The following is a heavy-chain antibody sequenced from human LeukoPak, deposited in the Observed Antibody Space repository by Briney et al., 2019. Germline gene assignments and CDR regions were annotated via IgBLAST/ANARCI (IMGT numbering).Heavy chain of an antibody. V-gene: IGHV1-46*01. CDR3: ARRYTYSPRDPHTGWFDP. Sequence: ASVKVSFKASGYTFTSYYIHWVRQAPAQGLEWMGIINPSGGSTSYAQKFQGRVTMTRDTSTSTVYMELSSLRSEDTAVYYCARRYTYSPRDPHTGWFDPWGQGTLVTVSS. D-gene: IGHD6-13*01. CDR2: INPSGGST. CDR1: GYTFTSYY. J-gene: IGHJ5*02.